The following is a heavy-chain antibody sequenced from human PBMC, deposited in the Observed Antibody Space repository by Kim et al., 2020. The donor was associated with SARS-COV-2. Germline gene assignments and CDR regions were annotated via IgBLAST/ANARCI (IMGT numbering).Heavy chain of an antibody. J-gene: IGHJ3*02. V-gene: IGHV4-34*01. CDR3: GRGGGGPSWAPPHPDI. CDR1: GGSLGGYY. CDR2: ISYGGNT. Sequence: SETLSLTCGVSGGSLGGYYWTWIRQPPGKGLEWIGEISYGGNTRYNSYLTSRVTMSVDTSMNQFSLRLASVTAADTAVYYCGRGGGGPSWAPPHPDIW. D-gene: IGHD3-16*01.